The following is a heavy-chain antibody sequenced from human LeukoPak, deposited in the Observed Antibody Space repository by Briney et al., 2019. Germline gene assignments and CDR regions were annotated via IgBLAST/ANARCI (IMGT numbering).Heavy chain of an antibody. CDR1: GFSFSSYV. V-gene: IGHV3-30-3*01. CDR2: ISYDGSNK. CDR3: ARDGSIAGIAAVFDY. D-gene: IGHD6-13*01. J-gene: IGHJ4*02. Sequence: GGSLRLSCAASGFSFSSYVMTWVRQAPGKGLEWVAVISYDGSNKYYADSVKGRFTISRDNSKNTLYLQMNSLRAEDTAVYYCARDGSIAGIAAVFDYWGQGTLVTVSS.